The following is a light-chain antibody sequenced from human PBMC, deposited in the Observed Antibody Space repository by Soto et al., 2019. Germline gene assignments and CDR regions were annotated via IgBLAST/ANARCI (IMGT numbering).Light chain of an antibody. J-gene: IGKJ2*01. V-gene: IGKV3-20*01. CDR1: QSVSSTY. CDR2: GAS. Sequence: DIVLTQSPGTLSLSPGERATLSCRASQSVSSTYLAWYQQKPGQAPRILIFGASNRATGIPDRFSGSGSGTDFTLTISRLEPEDWAVYYCQHYGSSSYTFGQGTKLELK. CDR3: QHYGSSSYT.